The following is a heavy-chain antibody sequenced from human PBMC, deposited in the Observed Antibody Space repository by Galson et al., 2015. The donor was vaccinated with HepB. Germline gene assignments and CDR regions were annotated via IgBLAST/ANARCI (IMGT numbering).Heavy chain of an antibody. V-gene: IGHV4-31*03. Sequence: TLSLTCTVSGASITSDGYLWSWIRQHPGKGLEWIGYIYLSGTTYYNPSLKSRVTISLDTSKSQFSLRLSSVTAADTAVYFCARDGGPHDIWGTYRAFHNWGQGTLVTDSS. CDR2: IYLSGTT. J-gene: IGHJ4*02. CDR3: ARDGGPHDIWGTYRAFHN. CDR1: GASITSDGYL. D-gene: IGHD3-16*02.